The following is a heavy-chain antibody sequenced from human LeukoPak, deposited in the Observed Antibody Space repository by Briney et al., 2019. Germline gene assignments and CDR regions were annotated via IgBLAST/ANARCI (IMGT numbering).Heavy chain of an antibody. CDR1: GFTFTTYA. CDR2: ISGSGGTT. Sequence: GSLILSCAASGFTFTTYAMTWVRQAPGKGLEWVSAISGSGGTTYYADSVKGRFTISRDNSKNTLYLQMNNLRAEDTAVYYCAKERAPPNWFDPWGQGTLVTVSS. CDR3: AKERAPPNWFDP. V-gene: IGHV3-23*01. J-gene: IGHJ5*02.